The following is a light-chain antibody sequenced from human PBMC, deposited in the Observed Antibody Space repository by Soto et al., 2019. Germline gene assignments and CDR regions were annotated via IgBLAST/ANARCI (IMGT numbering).Light chain of an antibody. CDR2: EVS. J-gene: IGLJ2*01. V-gene: IGLV2-8*01. CDR1: ISVVGGYNY. CDR3: SSYAGSNNFVV. Sequence: QSALTQPPSASGSPGQSVTISCTGTISVVGGYNYVSWYQQHPGKAPKLMIYEVSKRPSGVPDRFSGSKSGNTASLTVSGLQTEDDADYYSSSYAGSNNFVVFGGGTKVTVL.